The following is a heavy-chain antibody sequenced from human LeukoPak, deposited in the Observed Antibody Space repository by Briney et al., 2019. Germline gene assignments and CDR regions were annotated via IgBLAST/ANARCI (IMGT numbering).Heavy chain of an antibody. D-gene: IGHD3-22*01. CDR1: GFTFSSYA. V-gene: IGHV3-30*04. Sequence: GRSLRLSCAASGFTFSSYAMHWVRQAPGKGLEWVAVISYDGSNKYYADSVKGRFTISRDNSKNTLYLQMNSLRAEDTAVYYCAKGPWDSSGYHYYYYYMDVWGKGTTVTVSS. CDR2: ISYDGSNK. CDR3: AKGPWDSSGYHYYYYYMDV. J-gene: IGHJ6*03.